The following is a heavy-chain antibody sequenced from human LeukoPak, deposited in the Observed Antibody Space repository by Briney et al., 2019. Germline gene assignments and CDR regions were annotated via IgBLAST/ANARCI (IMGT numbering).Heavy chain of an antibody. CDR1: GYTFTSYH. Sequence: ASVKVSCKASGYTFTSYHINWVRQATGQGLEWVGWMNPNNSDIGYAQKFQGRVTTTRNTSIGTAYVELSSLRSEDTAIYYCVRVPPGTTIYAYWGQGTLVTASS. J-gene: IGHJ4*02. CDR2: MNPNNSDI. V-gene: IGHV1-8*01. CDR3: VRVPPGTTIYAY. D-gene: IGHD1-14*01.